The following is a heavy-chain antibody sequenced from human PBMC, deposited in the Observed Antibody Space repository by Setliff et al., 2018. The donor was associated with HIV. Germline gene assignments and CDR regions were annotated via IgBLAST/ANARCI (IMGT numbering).Heavy chain of an antibody. Sequence: GGSLRLSCAASGFTFSRYWMHWVRQVPGKGLVWVSRIDRDESSTSCADSVKGRFTISRDNAKNTLYLQMNSLRAEDTAVYYCARGGSGSPRPLQHWGQGTLVTVSS. D-gene: IGHD3-10*01. CDR2: IDRDESST. CDR1: GFTFSRYW. CDR3: ARGGSGSPRPLQH. V-gene: IGHV3-74*01. J-gene: IGHJ1*01.